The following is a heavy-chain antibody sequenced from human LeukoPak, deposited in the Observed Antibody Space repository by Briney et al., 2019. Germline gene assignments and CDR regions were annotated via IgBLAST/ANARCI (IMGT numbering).Heavy chain of an antibody. V-gene: IGHV3-64D*06. J-gene: IGHJ4*02. D-gene: IGHD1-1*01. CDR1: GFTFSDYA. CDR2: IMSNGRST. Sequence: GGSLGLSCSGSGFTFSDYAMFWVRQAPGKGLEYVSAIMSNGRSTYLADTVKDRFTISRDNSKNMLYLQMSSLRPEDTAVYYCVKAKYYSWSDGSSFDCWGQGTLVTVSS. CDR3: VKAKYYSWSDGSSFDC.